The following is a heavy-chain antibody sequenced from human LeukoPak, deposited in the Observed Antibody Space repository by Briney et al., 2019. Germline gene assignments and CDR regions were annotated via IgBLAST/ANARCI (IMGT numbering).Heavy chain of an antibody. CDR3: AKGQWLPHDAFDI. Sequence: PGGSLRLSCAASGFTFSSYAMSWVRQAPGKGLEWVSAISGSGGSTYYADFVKGRFTISRDNSKNTLYLQMNSLRAEDTAVYYCAKGQWLPHDAFDIWGQGTMVTVSS. CDR2: ISGSGGST. J-gene: IGHJ3*02. V-gene: IGHV3-23*01. CDR1: GFTFSSYA. D-gene: IGHD6-19*01.